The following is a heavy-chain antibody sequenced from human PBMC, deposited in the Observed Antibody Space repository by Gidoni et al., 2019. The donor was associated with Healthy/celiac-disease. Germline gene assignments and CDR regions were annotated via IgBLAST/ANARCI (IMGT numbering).Heavy chain of an antibody. CDR1: GFPFSSYA. Sequence: QVQLVESGGGVVQPGRSLRLSCAAPGFPFSSYAMPWVRQAPGKGLEWVAVISYDGSNKYYADSVKGRFTISRDNSKNTLYLQMNSLRAEDTAVYYCARDFYYGSGEENHYYYYGMDVWGQGTTVTVSS. CDR3: ARDFYYGSGEENHYYYYGMDV. V-gene: IGHV3-30-3*01. J-gene: IGHJ6*02. CDR2: ISYDGSNK. D-gene: IGHD3-10*01.